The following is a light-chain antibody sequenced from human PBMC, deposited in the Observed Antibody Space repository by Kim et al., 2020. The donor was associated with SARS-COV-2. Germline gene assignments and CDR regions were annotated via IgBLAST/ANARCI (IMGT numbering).Light chain of an antibody. Sequence: QLVLTQSPSASASLGASVKLTCTLSSGHSSYAIAWHQQQPEKGPRFLMKLNSDGSHSKGDGVPDRFSGSSAGTERYLTISSLQSEDEAAYYCQTWGTGIHWVFGGGTKLTVL. V-gene: IGLV4-69*01. CDR1: SGHSSYA. J-gene: IGLJ3*02. CDR3: QTWGTGIHWV. CDR2: LNSDGSH.